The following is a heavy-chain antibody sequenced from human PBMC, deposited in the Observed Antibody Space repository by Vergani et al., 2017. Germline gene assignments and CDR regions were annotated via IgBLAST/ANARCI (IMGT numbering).Heavy chain of an antibody. J-gene: IGHJ6*03. D-gene: IGHD3-3*01. CDR3: ASQAYYDFWSGLGWPYYMDV. CDR1: NDSVSNTFYY. CDR2: IYYSGST. V-gene: IGHV4-39*07. Sequence: QVQLPESGPGLVKPSETLSLTCTVSNDSVSNTFYYWGWIRQTPGKGLEWIGSIYYSGSTYYNPSLESRVTMSVDTSKSQFSLKLSSVTAADTAVYYCASQAYYDFWSGLGWPYYMDVWGKGTTVTVSS.